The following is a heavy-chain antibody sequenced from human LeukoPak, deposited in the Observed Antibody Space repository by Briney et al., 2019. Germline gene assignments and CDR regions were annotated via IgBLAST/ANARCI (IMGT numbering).Heavy chain of an antibody. CDR1: GGSISSYY. D-gene: IGHD3-22*01. CDR2: IYTSGST. CDR3: ARAGYCYDGSGYYYADY. Sequence: TSETLSLTCTVSGGSISSYYWSWIRQPAGKGLEWIGRIYTSGSTNYNPSLKSRVTMSVDTSKNQFSLKLSSVTAADTAVYYCARAGYCYDGSGYYYADYWGQGTLVTVSS. V-gene: IGHV4-4*07. J-gene: IGHJ4*02.